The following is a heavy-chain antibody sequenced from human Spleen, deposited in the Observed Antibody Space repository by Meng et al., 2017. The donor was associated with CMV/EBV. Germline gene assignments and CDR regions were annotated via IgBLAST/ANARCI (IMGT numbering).Heavy chain of an antibody. CDR1: GFTFSSYT. Sequence: EVQLVESGXXLVKPGGSLRLSCAASGFTFSSYTMNWVRQAPGKGLEWVSSISSRSSYIYYADSMKGRFTISRDNAKNSLYLQMNSLRAEDTAVYYCARDTDSSSLYWGQGTLVTVSS. CDR3: ARDTDSSSLY. D-gene: IGHD6-13*01. CDR2: ISSRSSYI. J-gene: IGHJ4*02. V-gene: IGHV3-21*01.